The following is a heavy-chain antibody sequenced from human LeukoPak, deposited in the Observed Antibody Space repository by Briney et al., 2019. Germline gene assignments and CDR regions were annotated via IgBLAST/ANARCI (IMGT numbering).Heavy chain of an antibody. CDR2: IYYSGST. D-gene: IGHD4-17*01. CDR1: GGSISSYY. CDR3: ARDSNGDFFDY. Sequence: PSETLSLTCTVSGGSISSYYWSWIRQPPGRGLAWIGYIYYSGSTNYNPSLKSRVTISVDTSKNQFSLKLSSVTAADTAVYYCARDSNGDFFDYWGQGTLVTVSS. V-gene: IGHV4-59*01. J-gene: IGHJ4*02.